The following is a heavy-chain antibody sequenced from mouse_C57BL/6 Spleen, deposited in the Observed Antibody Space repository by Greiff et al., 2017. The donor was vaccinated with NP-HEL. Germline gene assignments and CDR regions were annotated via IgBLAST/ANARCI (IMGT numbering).Heavy chain of an antibody. V-gene: IGHV1-82*01. J-gene: IGHJ4*01. CDR2: IYPGDGDT. CDR1: GYAFSSSW. D-gene: IGHD2-4*01. Sequence: VQLQQSGPELVKPGASVKISCKASGYAFSSSWMNWVKQRPGKGLEWIGRIYPGDGDTNYNGKFKGKATLTADKSSSTAYMQLSSLTSEDSAVYVCAKAYDYDGAMDYWGQGTSVTVSS. CDR3: AKAYDYDGAMDY.